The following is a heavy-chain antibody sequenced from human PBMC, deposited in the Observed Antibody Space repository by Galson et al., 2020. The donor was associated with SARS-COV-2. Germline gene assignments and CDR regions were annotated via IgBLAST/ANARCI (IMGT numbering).Heavy chain of an antibody. J-gene: IGHJ5*02. Sequence: ASVKVSCKASGYTFTGYYMHWVRQAPGQGLEWMGWINPNSGGTNYAQKFQGRVTMTRDTSISTAYMELSRLRSDDTAEYYCARDPQRSNWFDPWGQGTLVTVSS. CDR1: GYTFTGYY. CDR2: INPNSGGT. D-gene: IGHD6-25*01. V-gene: IGHV1-2*02. CDR3: ARDPQRSNWFDP.